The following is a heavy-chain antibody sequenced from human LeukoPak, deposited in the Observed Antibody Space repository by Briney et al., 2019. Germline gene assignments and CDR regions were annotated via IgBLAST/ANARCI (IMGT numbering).Heavy chain of an antibody. CDR1: GGSISSYC. J-gene: IGHJ4*02. V-gene: IGHV4-59*12. Sequence: PSETLSLTCTVSGGSISSYCWSWIRQPPGKGLEWIGYIYYRGSTNYNPSLKSRVTISVDTSKNQFSLKLSSVTAADTAVYYCALQTIAAAGTLFDYWGQGTLVTVSS. CDR2: IYYRGST. CDR3: ALQTIAAAGTLFDY. D-gene: IGHD6-13*01.